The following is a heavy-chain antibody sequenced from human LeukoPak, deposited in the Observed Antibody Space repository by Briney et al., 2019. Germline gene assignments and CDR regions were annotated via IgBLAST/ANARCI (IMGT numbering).Heavy chain of an antibody. J-gene: IGHJ5*02. Sequence: PSETLSLTCAVYGGSFSVYYWSWIRQPRGKGLEWIGEINHSGSTNYNPSLKSRVTISVDTSKNQFSLKLSSVTAADTAVYYCARGHDFWTPPPNWFDPWGQGTLVTVSS. CDR3: ARGHDFWTPPPNWFDP. CDR1: GGSFSVYY. CDR2: INHSGST. V-gene: IGHV4-34*01. D-gene: IGHD3-3*01.